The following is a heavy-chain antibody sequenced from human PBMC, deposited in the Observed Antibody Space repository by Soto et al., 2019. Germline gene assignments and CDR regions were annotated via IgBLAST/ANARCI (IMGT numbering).Heavy chain of an antibody. Sequence: QVQLVQSGAEVKKPGASVKVSCNASGYTLSDYFMHWVRQAPGQGLEWMGTINPSGGSTRYAENFQGRVTMTSDTSTSTVYMELSSLRSDDTAVFYCARGSGSFVYGMDVWGQGTRVTVSS. V-gene: IGHV1-46*01. CDR1: GYTLSDYF. D-gene: IGHD3-10*01. CDR3: ARGSGSFVYGMDV. CDR2: INPSGGST. J-gene: IGHJ6*02.